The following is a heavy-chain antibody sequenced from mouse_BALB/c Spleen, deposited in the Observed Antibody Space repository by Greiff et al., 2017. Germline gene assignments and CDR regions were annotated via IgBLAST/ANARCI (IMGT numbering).Heavy chain of an antibody. CDR1: GYTFTSYW. V-gene: IGHV1-87*01. Sequence: VQLQQSGAELARPGASVKLSCKASGYTFTSYWMQWVKQRPGQGLEWIGAIYPGDGDTRYTQKFKGKATLTADKSSSTAYMQLSSLASEDSAVYYCASYYGSSHYAMDYWGQGTSVTVSS. D-gene: IGHD1-1*01. J-gene: IGHJ4*01. CDR3: ASYYGSSHYAMDY. CDR2: IYPGDGDT.